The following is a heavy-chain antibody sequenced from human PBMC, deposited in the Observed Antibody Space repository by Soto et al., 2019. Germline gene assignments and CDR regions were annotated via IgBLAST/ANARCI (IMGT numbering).Heavy chain of an antibody. CDR1: GYTFTSYY. CDR3: AKSTLAVADYYYYYMDV. V-gene: IGHV1-46*03. J-gene: IGHJ6*03. Sequence: ASVKVSCKASGYTFTSYYMHWVRQAPGQGLEWMGIINPSGGSTSYAQKFQGRVTMTRDTSTSTVYMELSSLRSEDTAVYYCAKSTLAVADYYYYYMDVWGKGTTVTVSS. D-gene: IGHD6-19*01. CDR2: INPSGGST.